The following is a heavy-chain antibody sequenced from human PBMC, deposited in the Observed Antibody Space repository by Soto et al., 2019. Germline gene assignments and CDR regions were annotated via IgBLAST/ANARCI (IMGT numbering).Heavy chain of an antibody. D-gene: IGHD1-26*01. CDR3: ALVGIRDLNS. Sequence: QVHLVQSGAEVKKPGASVKVSCQASGYTFTSYAMYWVRQAPEQRLEWMGWINAGNGNTKYSQKFQGRVTITRDTSTSTAYMEVSSLRSEDTAVYYCALVGIRDLNSWGQGTLVTVSS. J-gene: IGHJ4*02. CDR1: GYTFTSYA. CDR2: INAGNGNT. V-gene: IGHV1-3*01.